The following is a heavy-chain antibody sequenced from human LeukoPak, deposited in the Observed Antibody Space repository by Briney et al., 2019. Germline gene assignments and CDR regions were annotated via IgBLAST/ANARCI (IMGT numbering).Heavy chain of an antibody. D-gene: IGHD2-21*01. J-gene: IGHJ4*02. CDR3: AKDFRIGYSAHFDY. CDR2: IYSGGST. CDR1: GFTVSSNY. Sequence: GGSLRLSCAASGFTVSSNYMSWVRQAPGKGLEWVSVIYSGGSTYYADSVKGRFSISRDNSKNTLYLQMDSLRGEDTAVYYCAKDFRIGYSAHFDYWGQGALVTVSS. V-gene: IGHV3-53*01.